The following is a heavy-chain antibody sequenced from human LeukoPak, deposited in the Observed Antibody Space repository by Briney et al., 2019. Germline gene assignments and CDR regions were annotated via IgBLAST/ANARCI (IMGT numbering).Heavy chain of an antibody. CDR3: ARRPYYYDSLDY. D-gene: IGHD3-22*01. CDR1: GFTFSSYE. CDR2: ISSSGSTI. Sequence: GGSLRLSCAASGFTFSSYEMNWVRQAPGKGLEWVSYISSSGSTIYYADSVKGRFTISKDNAKNSLYLQMNSLRAEDTAVYYCARRPYYYDSLDYWGQGTLVTVSS. V-gene: IGHV3-48*03. J-gene: IGHJ4*02.